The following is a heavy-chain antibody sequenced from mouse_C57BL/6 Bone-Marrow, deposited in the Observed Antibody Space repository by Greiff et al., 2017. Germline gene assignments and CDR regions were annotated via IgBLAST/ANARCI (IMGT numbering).Heavy chain of an antibody. J-gene: IGHJ3*01. D-gene: IGHD3-2*02. V-gene: IGHV1-69*01. CDR2: IDPSDSYT. CDR3: ARPALRLRPWFAY. Sequence: VQLQQPGAELVMPGASVKLSCKASGYTFTSYWMHWVKQRPGQGLEWIGEIDPSDSYTNYNQKFKGKSTLTVDKSSSTAYMQLSSLTSEDSAVYYCARPALRLRPWFAYWGQGTLVTVSA. CDR1: GYTFTSYW.